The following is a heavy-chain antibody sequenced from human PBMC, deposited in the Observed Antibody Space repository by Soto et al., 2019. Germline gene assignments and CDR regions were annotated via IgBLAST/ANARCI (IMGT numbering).Heavy chain of an antibody. CDR1: GFTFSTYA. V-gene: IGHV3-23*01. D-gene: IGHD6-19*01. CDR2: ISSSSGGNT. J-gene: IGHJ4*02. CDR3: RRLAVAGTPDY. Sequence: EVQLLESGGGLVQPGGSLRLSCAASGFTFSTYAMSWVRQAPGKGLEWVSSISSSSGGNTYYADSVKGRFTVSRDQSKNTLYLQMNSLRVEDTAVYYCRRLAVAGTPDYWGQGALVTVSS.